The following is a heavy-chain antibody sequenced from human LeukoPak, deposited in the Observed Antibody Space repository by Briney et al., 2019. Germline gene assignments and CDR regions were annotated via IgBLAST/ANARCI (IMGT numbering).Heavy chain of an antibody. V-gene: IGHV3-48*03. J-gene: IGHJ4*02. D-gene: IGHD6-6*01. Sequence: GGSLRLSCAASGFTFSKYDMNWVRQAPGKGLEGVSYISSSGTTIYYADSVKGRFTISRDNAKNSLYLQMNSLRAEDTAVYYCARFRYSSSDLDYWGQGTLVTVAS. CDR1: GFTFSKYD. CDR3: ARFRYSSSDLDY. CDR2: ISSSGTTI.